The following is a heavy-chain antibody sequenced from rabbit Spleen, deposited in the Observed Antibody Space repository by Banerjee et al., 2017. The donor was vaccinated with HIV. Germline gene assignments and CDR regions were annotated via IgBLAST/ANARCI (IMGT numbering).Heavy chain of an antibody. J-gene: IGHJ6*01. CDR3: ARDLDAVIGWNFAW. CDR2: IYSGSDST. CDR1: GFSFSGTYW. V-gene: IGHV1S40*01. D-gene: IGHD1-1*01. Sequence: QSLEESGGDLVKPGASLTLTCTASGFSFSGTYWICWVRQAPGKGLEWITCIYSGSDSTYYAPWARGRSTVSKTSSTTVTLEMTSLTAADTATYFCARDLDAVIGWNFAWWGPGTLVTVS.